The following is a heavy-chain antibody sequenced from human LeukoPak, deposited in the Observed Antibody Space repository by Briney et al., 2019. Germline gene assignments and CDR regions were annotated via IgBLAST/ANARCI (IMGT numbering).Heavy chain of an antibody. CDR3: AREDRYCSGGSCYS. CDR1: GGSISSGSYY. Sequence: SETLSLTCTVSGGSISSGSYYWSWIRQPAGKGLEWIGRIYTSRSTNYNPSLKSRVIISVDTSKNQFSLELSSVTAADTAVYYCAREDRYCSGGSCYSWGQGTLVTVSS. J-gene: IGHJ4*02. D-gene: IGHD2-15*01. V-gene: IGHV4-61*02. CDR2: IYTSRST.